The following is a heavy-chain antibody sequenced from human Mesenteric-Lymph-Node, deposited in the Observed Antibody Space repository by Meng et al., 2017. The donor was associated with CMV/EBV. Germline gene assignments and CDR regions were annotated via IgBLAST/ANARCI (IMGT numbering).Heavy chain of an antibody. CDR2: IYYSGRT. D-gene: IGHD3-22*01. J-gene: IGHJ4*02. CDR3: TRDGDYYDGSGYFFPFDD. V-gene: IGHV4-31*03. CDR1: GGSISSGGYY. Sequence: SETLSLTCTISGGSISSGGYYWSWIRQHPGKGLEWIGYIYYSGRTYYNPSLQGRVTMSIDTSRNQFSLKLSSVTAADTAVYYCTRDGDYYDGSGYFFPFDDWGQGTLVTVSS.